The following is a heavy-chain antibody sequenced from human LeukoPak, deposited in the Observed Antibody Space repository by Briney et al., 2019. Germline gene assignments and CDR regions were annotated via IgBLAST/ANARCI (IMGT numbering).Heavy chain of an antibody. J-gene: IGHJ4*02. Sequence: SETLSLTCTVSSGSISSSSYYWGWIRQPPGKGLEWIGSIYYSGSTYYNPSLKSRVTISVDTSKNQFSLKLSSVTAADTAVYYCARQTLYSSSWYEAAYYIDYWGQRTLVTVSS. V-gene: IGHV4-39*01. CDR2: IYYSGST. CDR3: ARQTLYSSSWYEAAYYIDY. D-gene: IGHD6-13*01. CDR1: SGSISSSSYY.